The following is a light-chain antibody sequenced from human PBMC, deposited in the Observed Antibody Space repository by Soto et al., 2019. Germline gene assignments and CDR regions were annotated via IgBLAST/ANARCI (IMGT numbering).Light chain of an antibody. CDR2: SNN. CDR1: SSNIGSNT. Sequence: QSVLTQPPSASGTPGQRVTISCSGSSSNIGSNTVNWYRQLPGTAPKLLIYSNNQRPSGVPDRFSGSKSGTSASLAISGLQSEDEADYYCAAWDDSLNGPVFGGGTKLPVL. V-gene: IGLV1-44*01. J-gene: IGLJ2*01. CDR3: AAWDDSLNGPV.